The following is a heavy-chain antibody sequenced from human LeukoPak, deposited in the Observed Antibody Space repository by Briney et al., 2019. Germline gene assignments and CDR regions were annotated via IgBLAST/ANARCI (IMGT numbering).Heavy chain of an antibody. J-gene: IGHJ4*02. CDR1: GFTFSTYW. CDR3: ARDGGATMVRGVATYDS. Sequence: GGSLRLSCAASGFTFSTYWMGWVRQAPGKGLERVSYISRSSSTIHYADSVKGRFTISRDNAKSSLFLQMNSLRAEDTAVYYCARDGGATMVRGVATYDSWGQGTLVTVSS. D-gene: IGHD3-10*01. V-gene: IGHV3-48*04. CDR2: ISRSSSTI.